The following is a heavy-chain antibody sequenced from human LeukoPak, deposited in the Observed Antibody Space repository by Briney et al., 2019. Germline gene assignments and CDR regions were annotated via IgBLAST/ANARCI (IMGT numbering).Heavy chain of an antibody. CDR1: AGSITSTIYY. Sequence: SETLSLTCAVSAGSITSTIYYWGWIRQHPGEGLEWIGYIYYSGSTYYNPSLKSRVTISVDTSKNQFSLKLSSVTAADTAVYYCARGLLFSWFDPWGQGTLVTVSS. V-gene: IGHV4-31*11. D-gene: IGHD2-21*02. CDR2: IYYSGST. J-gene: IGHJ5*02. CDR3: ARGLLFSWFDP.